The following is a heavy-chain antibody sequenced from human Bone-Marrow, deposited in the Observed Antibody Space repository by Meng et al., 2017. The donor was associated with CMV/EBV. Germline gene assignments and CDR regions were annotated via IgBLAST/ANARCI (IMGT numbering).Heavy chain of an antibody. V-gene: IGHV1-69*10. D-gene: IGHD2-2*01. CDR1: GGTFGSNA. CDR3: AREPRSTHIVVVPGDAFDI. J-gene: IGHJ3*02. Sequence: SVKVSCKASGGTFGSNALSWVRQAPGQGLEWMGGIIPILGLSTYAQKFQGRVTITTDESTSTAYMELSSLRSEDTAVYYCAREPRSTHIVVVPGDAFDIWGQGTMVTVSS. CDR2: IIPILGLS.